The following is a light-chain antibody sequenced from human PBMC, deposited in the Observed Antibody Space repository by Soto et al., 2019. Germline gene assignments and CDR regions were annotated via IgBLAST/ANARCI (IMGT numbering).Light chain of an antibody. Sequence: DIVMTQSPDSLTVSLGERATINCKSSQSVLSSSNNKNYLAWYQHKAGQPARLLIYWASTRESGVPARVSGSGSGPDFTLTISSLQAEDVAVYYCQQYYSTPETFGQGTKVEVK. J-gene: IGKJ1*01. CDR1: QSVLSSSNNKNY. CDR3: QQYYSTPET. CDR2: WAS. V-gene: IGKV4-1*01.